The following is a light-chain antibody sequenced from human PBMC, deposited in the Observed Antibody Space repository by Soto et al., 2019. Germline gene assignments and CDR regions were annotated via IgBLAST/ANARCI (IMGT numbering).Light chain of an antibody. Sequence: EVEVAQSPPTVSLSPGERATLSCRASQSVGSSFAWYQQSPGQAPRLLIYDASIRATGIPARFSGSGSGTDFTLTISSLEPEDFAIYFCQQRGNWWTFGQGTKVAIK. V-gene: IGKV3-11*01. CDR3: QQRGNWWT. CDR2: DAS. J-gene: IGKJ1*01. CDR1: QSVGSS.